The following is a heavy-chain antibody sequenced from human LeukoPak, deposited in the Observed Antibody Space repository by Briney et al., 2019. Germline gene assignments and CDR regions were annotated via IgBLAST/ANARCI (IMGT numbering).Heavy chain of an antibody. J-gene: IGHJ5*02. CDR3: ARDFYGSGIGSWFDP. D-gene: IGHD3-10*01. Sequence: SETLSLTCTVSGGSISSYYWSWIRQPPGKGMEWIGYIYYSGSTNYNPSLKSRVTIPVDTSKNQFSLKLSSVTAADTAVYYCARDFYGSGIGSWFDPWGQGTLVTVSS. V-gene: IGHV4-59*01. CDR2: IYYSGST. CDR1: GGSISSYY.